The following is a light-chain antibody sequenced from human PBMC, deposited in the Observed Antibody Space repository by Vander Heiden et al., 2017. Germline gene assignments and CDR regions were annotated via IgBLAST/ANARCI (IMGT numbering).Light chain of an antibody. Sequence: AIRMTQSPFSLSASVGDRVTITCWASQGISSYLAWYQQKPAKAPKLFIYYASSLQSGVPSRFSGSASGTDYTLTISSLHPEDFTTYYCQRYDSTRFTFGHGTKVDIK. V-gene: IGKV1D-43*01. J-gene: IGKJ3*01. CDR1: QGISSY. CDR3: QRYDSTRFT. CDR2: YAS.